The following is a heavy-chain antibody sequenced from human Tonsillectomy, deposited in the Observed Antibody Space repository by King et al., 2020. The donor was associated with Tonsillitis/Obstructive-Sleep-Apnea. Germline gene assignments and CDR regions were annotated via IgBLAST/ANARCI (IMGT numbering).Heavy chain of an antibody. CDR2: IYWDDDK. D-gene: IGHD5/OR15-5a*01. Sequence: TLKESGPTLVKPTQTLTLTCTFSGFSLSTSGVGVGWIRQPPGKALEWLALIYWDDDKRYSPSLKSRLTITKDTSKNQVVLTMTNMEPVDTATYYCAHSGSTISPPWYYYMDVWGKGTTVTVSS. CDR1: GFSLSTSGVG. J-gene: IGHJ6*03. CDR3: AHSGSTISPPWYYYMDV. V-gene: IGHV2-5*02.